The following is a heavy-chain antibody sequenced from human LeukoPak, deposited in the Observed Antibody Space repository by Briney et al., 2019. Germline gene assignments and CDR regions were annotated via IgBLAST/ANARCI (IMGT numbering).Heavy chain of an antibody. CDR2: IYHSGST. V-gene: IGHV4-30-2*01. CDR3: ASSSWYDAFDI. D-gene: IGHD6-13*01. CDR1: GGSISSGGYS. Sequence: PSQTLSRTGAVSGGSISSGGYSWSWIRQPPGKGLEWIGYIYHSGSTYYNPSLQTRVTISVDRSNNQFSLKLSSVTAADTAVYYCASSSWYDAFDICGQRTTVTVPS. J-gene: IGHJ3*02.